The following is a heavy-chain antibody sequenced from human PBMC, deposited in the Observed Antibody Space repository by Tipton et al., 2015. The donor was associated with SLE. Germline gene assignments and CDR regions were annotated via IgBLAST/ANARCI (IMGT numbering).Heavy chain of an antibody. V-gene: IGHV4-30-4*01. CDR2: IFYSGST. D-gene: IGHD1-26*01. Sequence: TLSLTCTVSGGSISSGDYFWSWIRQPPGKGLEWIGYIFYSGSTNYSPSLKSRVTVPVDTSKNQFSLKLSSVTAADTAVYFCARAGVGGRDQIEYWGQGTLVTVSA. J-gene: IGHJ4*02. CDR3: ARAGVGGRDQIEY. CDR1: GGSISSGDYF.